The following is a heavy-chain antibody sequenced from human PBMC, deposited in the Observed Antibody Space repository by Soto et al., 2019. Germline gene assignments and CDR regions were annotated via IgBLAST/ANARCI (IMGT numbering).Heavy chain of an antibody. D-gene: IGHD3-10*01. Sequence: PGGSLRLSCAASGFTFSSYGMHWVRQAPGKGLEWVAVIWYDGSNKYYADSVKGRFTISRDNSKNTLYLQMNSLRAEDTAVYYCARDWGRIGELIGPLFDYWGQGTLVTVSS. CDR1: GFTFSSYG. J-gene: IGHJ4*02. V-gene: IGHV3-33*01. CDR3: ARDWGRIGELIGPLFDY. CDR2: IWYDGSNK.